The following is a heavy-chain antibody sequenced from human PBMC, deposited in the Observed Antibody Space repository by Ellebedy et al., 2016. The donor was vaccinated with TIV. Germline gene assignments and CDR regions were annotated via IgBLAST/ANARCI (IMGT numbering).Heavy chain of an antibody. J-gene: IGHJ3*02. Sequence: AASVKVSCKATGYTFSDYDIHWVRQVPGQGLEWMGWINPNSGGTYYAQKFQGRVTMTRDTSISTVSMDLSGLRSDDTAVYYCARESGRSGTNNPFDIWGQGTLVTVSS. CDR2: INPNSGGT. V-gene: IGHV1-2*02. CDR1: GYTFSDYD. CDR3: ARESGRSGTNNPFDI. D-gene: IGHD1-7*01.